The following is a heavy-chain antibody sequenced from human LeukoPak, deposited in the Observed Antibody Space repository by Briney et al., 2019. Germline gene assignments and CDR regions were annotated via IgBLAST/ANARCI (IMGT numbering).Heavy chain of an antibody. CDR1: GFTFSSYA. CDR2: ISYDGSNK. CDR3: ARDAWDSSGWYAFGGY. V-gene: IGHV3-30-3*01. J-gene: IGHJ4*02. Sequence: TGGSLRLSCAASGFTFSSYAMHWVRQAPGKGLEWVAVISYDGSNKYYADSVKGRFTISRDNSKNTLYLQMNSLRAEDTAVYYCARDAWDSSGWYAFGGYWGQGTLVTVSS. D-gene: IGHD6-19*01.